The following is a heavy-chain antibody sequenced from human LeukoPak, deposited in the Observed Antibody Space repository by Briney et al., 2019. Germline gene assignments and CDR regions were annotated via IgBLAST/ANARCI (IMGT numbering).Heavy chain of an antibody. CDR1: GFTFSSYA. CDR2: ISGSGGST. D-gene: IGHD3-10*01. CDR3: AKDEITMVRGVIADYYGMDV. J-gene: IGHJ6*02. V-gene: IGHV3-23*01. Sequence: GGSLRLSCAASGFTFSSYAMSWVRQAPGKGLEWVSAISGSGGSTYYADSMKGRFTISRDNSKNTLYLQMNSLRAEDTAVYYCAKDEITMVRGVIADYYGMDVWGQGTTVTVSS.